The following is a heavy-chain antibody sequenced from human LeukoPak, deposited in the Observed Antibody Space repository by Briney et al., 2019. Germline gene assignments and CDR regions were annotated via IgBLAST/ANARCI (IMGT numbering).Heavy chain of an antibody. D-gene: IGHD6-13*01. CDR2: MNPNSGNT. CDR3: ARGGGSSWFRLRGPYYYGMDV. Sequence: ASVKVSCKASGYSFTSYDINWVRQATGQGLEWMGWMNPNSGNTGYAQKFQGRVTMTRNTSISTAYMELSSLRSEDTAVYYCARGGGSSWFRLRGPYYYGMDVWGQGTTVTVSS. J-gene: IGHJ6*02. V-gene: IGHV1-8*01. CDR1: GYSFTSYD.